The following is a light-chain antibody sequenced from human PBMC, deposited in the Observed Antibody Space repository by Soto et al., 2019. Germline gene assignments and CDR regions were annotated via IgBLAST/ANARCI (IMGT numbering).Light chain of an antibody. J-gene: IGLJ2*01. CDR1: SGHSSYA. CDR2: LNGDGSH. V-gene: IGLV4-69*01. CDR3: QTGGPGIQV. Sequence: QLVLTQSPSASASLGASVKLTCTLTSGHSSYAIAWHQQQPEKGTRYLMNLNGDGSHSKGDGIPDRFSGSSSGAERYLTSSSLPSEDEADYSSQTGGPGIQVFGGGTKLTVL.